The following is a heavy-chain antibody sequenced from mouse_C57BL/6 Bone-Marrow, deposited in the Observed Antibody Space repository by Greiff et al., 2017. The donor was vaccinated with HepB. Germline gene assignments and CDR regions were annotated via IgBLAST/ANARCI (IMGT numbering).Heavy chain of an antibody. J-gene: IGHJ1*03. D-gene: IGHD1-1*01. CDR3: AKRGTTVVATDWYFDV. CDR2: IWGGGST. V-gene: IGHV2-9*01. Sequence: QVQLQQSGPGLVAPSQSLSITCTVSGFSLTSYGVDWVRQPPGKGLEWLGVIWGGGSTNYNSALMSRLSISKDNSKSQVFLKMNRLQTGDTAMYYCAKRGTTVVATDWYFDVWGTGTTVTVSS. CDR1: GFSLTSYG.